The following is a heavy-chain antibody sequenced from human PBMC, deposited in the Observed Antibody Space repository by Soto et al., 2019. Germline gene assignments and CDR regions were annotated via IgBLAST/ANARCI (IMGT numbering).Heavy chain of an antibody. Sequence: GASVKVSCKASGYTFTSYGISWVRQAPGQGLEWMGWISAYNGNTNYAQKLQGRVTMTTDTSTSTAYMELRSLRSDDTAVYYCARDGGGSGYYSTAEYFQHWGQGTLVTVSS. V-gene: IGHV1-18*01. J-gene: IGHJ1*01. D-gene: IGHD3-22*01. CDR1: GYTFTSYG. CDR3: ARDGGGSGYYSTAEYFQH. CDR2: ISAYNGNT.